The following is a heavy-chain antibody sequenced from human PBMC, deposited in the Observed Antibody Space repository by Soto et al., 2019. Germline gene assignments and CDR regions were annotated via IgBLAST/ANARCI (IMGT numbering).Heavy chain of an antibody. Sequence: QVPLVQSGAEVKKPGSSVKVSCKASGGTFSSYAISWVRQAPGQGLEWMGGIIPIFGTANYAQKFQGRVTITADESTSTAYMELSSLRSEDTAVYYCASVLRFLEWSDYYYYGMDVWGQGTTVTVSS. CDR3: ASVLRFLEWSDYYYYGMDV. D-gene: IGHD3-3*01. V-gene: IGHV1-69*12. J-gene: IGHJ6*02. CDR2: IIPIFGTA. CDR1: GGTFSSYA.